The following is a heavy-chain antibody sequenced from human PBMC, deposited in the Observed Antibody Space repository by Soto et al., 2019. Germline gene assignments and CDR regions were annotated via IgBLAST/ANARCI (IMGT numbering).Heavy chain of an antibody. V-gene: IGHV4-59*01. CDR2: IYYSGST. CDR3: ARGDGYCSSTSCYRYYYGMDV. D-gene: IGHD2-2*02. CDR1: GGSISSYY. J-gene: IGHJ6*02. Sequence: PSETLSLTCTVSGGSISSYYWSWIRQPPGKGLEWIGYIYYSGSTNYNPSLKSRVTISVDTSKNQFSLKLSSVTAADTAVYYCARGDGYCSSTSCYRYYYGMDVWGQGTTVTVSS.